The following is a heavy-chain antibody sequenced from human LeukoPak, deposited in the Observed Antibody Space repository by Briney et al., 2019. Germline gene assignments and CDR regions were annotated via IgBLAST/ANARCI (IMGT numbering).Heavy chain of an antibody. Sequence: SETLSLTCAVYGGSFSGYYWSWIRQPPGKGLEWIGEINHSGSTNYNPSLKSRVTISVDTSKNQFSLKLSSVTAADTAVYYCARLVDGGFDYWGQGTLVTVSS. V-gene: IGHV4-34*01. J-gene: IGHJ4*02. CDR1: GGSFSGYY. D-gene: IGHD2-8*02. CDR2: INHSGST. CDR3: ARLVDGGFDY.